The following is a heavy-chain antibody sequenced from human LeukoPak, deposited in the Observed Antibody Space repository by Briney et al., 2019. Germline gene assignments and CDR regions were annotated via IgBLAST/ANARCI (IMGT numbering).Heavy chain of an antibody. CDR3: ARRIGYCSSTSCYTNWFDP. J-gene: IGHJ5*02. CDR2: IYYSGST. V-gene: IGHV4-39*01. D-gene: IGHD2-2*01. Sequence: PSETLSLTCTVSGGSISSSSYYWGWIRQPPGKGLEWIGSIYYSGSTYYNPSLKSRVAISVDTSKNQFSLKLSSVTAADTAVYYCARRIGYCSSTSCYTNWFDPWGQGTLVTVSS. CDR1: GGSISSSSYY.